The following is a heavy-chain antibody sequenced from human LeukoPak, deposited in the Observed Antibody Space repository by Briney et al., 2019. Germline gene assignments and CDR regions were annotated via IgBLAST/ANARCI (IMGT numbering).Heavy chain of an antibody. D-gene: IGHD5-24*01. CDR2: VSYGGNEK. J-gene: IGHJ4*02. CDR1: GFTFSTYG. Sequence: GGSLRLSCAASGFTFSTYGMLWVRQAPGKGLEWVAVVSYGGNEKYYADSVKGRFTISRDNFKNTLYLQMNSLRTEDTAVYYCAKVAEMATTTGYSDYWGQGTLVTVSS. V-gene: IGHV3-30*18. CDR3: AKVAEMATTTGYSDY.